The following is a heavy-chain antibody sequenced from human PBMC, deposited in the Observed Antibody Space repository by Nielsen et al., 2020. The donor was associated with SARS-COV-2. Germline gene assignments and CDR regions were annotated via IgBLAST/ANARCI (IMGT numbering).Heavy chain of an antibody. Sequence: GESLKISCKGSGYTFTNYWIAWVRQMPGKGLECMGIIYPGDSDSRYSPSFQGLVTISADKSISTAYLQWSSLKASDTAMYYCARSSAWGSGSYRDYWGQGTLVTVSS. CDR1: GYTFTNYW. CDR3: ARSSAWGSGSYRDY. D-gene: IGHD3-10*01. CDR2: IYPGDSDS. V-gene: IGHV5-51*01. J-gene: IGHJ4*02.